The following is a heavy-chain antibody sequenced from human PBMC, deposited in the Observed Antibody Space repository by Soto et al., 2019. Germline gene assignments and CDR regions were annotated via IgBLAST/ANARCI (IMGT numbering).Heavy chain of an antibody. CDR1: GFFFRDYC. D-gene: IGHD2-15*01. J-gene: IGHJ4*02. V-gene: IGHV3-11*01. CDR3: VRLKYCSGGSCYLYPLDY. Sequence: GGSLRLSCGASGFFFRDYCMSWIRQAPGKGLEWVSYISSGGSTIYYADSVKGRFTISRDNAKNSLYLQMNSLRAEDTAVYYCVRLKYCSGGSCYLYPLDYWGQGTLVTVSS. CDR2: ISSGGSTI.